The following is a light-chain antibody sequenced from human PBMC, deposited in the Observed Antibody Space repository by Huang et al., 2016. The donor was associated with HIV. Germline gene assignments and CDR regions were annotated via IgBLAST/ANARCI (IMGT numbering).Light chain of an antibody. V-gene: IGKV1-27*01. CDR1: QGIPYY. CDR2: DSS. CDR3: QKYDMAPYT. J-gene: IGKJ2*01. Sequence: DIQMTQSPSSLSASVGDRVTITCRASQGIPYYLAWYQQKSGRIPKLLFSDSSTLQPGVPSRFSGGGSGTDFALTISGLQPEDVANYFYQKYDMAPYTFGQGTKLDLK.